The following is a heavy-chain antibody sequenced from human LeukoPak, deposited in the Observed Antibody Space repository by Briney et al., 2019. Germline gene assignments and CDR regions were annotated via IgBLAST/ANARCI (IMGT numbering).Heavy chain of an antibody. CDR2: INPNSGGT. V-gene: IGHV1-2*02. J-gene: IGHJ4*02. CDR1: GFTFSNYG. Sequence: GGSLRLSCATSGFTFSNYGMHWVRQAPGQGLEWMGWINPNSGGTNYAQNFQGRVTMTRDTSISTAYMELSRLRSDDTAVYYCARSANPATAFDYWGQGTLVTVSS. D-gene: IGHD2-21*02. CDR3: ARSANPATAFDY.